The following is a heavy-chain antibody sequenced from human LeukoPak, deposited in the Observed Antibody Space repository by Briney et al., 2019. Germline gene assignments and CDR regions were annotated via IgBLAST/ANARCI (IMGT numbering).Heavy chain of an antibody. CDR3: ARVRRYSSGWYDAFDI. CDR1: GFTFSGYS. D-gene: IGHD6-19*01. J-gene: IGHJ3*02. CDR2: IRSSSSDK. V-gene: IGHV3-21*01. Sequence: GGSLRLSCAVSGFTFSGYSMNWVRQAPGKGLEWVSSIRSSSSDKYFADSVKGRFTISRDNAKNSLYLQMNSLRAEDTAVYYCARVRRYSSGWYDAFDIWGQGTMVTVSS.